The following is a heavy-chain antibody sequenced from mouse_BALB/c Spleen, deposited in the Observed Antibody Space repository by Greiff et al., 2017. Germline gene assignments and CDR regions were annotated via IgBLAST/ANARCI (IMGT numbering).Heavy chain of an antibody. CDR3: ARSNWDVRAWFAY. V-gene: IGHV3-8*02. Sequence: VQLKQSGPSLVKPSQTLSLTCSVTGDSITSGYWNWIRKFPGNKLEYMGYISYSGSTYYNPSLKSRISITRDTSKNQYYLQLNSVTTEDTATYYCARSNWDVRAWFAYWGQGTLVTVSA. CDR1: GDSITSGY. J-gene: IGHJ3*01. D-gene: IGHD4-1*01. CDR2: ISYSGST.